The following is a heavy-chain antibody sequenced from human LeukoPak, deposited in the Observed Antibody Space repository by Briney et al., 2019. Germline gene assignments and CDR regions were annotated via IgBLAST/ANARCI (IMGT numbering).Heavy chain of an antibody. CDR3: AKDSVSVLRFLEWLLPPNWFDP. Sequence: PGGSLRLSCAASGFTFSSYGMHWVRQAPGTGLEWVAVISYDGSNKYYADSVKGRFTISRVSSKNTLYLQMNSLRAEDTAVYYCAKDSVSVLRFLEWLLPPNWFDPWGQGTLVTVSS. J-gene: IGHJ5*02. D-gene: IGHD3-3*01. V-gene: IGHV3-30*18. CDR1: GFTFSSYG. CDR2: ISYDGSNK.